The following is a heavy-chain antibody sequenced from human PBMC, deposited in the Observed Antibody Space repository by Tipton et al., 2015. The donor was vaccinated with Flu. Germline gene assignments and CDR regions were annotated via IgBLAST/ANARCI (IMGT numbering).Heavy chain of an antibody. V-gene: IGHV3-30*18. D-gene: IGHD2-15*01. CDR1: GFPFNTFG. J-gene: IGHJ5*02. Sequence: SLRLSCAASGFPFNTFGMHWVRQAPGKGLEWVAFISSDGNTKYYGDSVKGRFTVSRDNSRNTLYLQMTGLRAEDTAVYSCAKDFARGWYPPSHGYFDPWGRGTLATVSS. CDR2: ISSDGNTK. CDR3: AKDFARGWYPPSHGYFDP.